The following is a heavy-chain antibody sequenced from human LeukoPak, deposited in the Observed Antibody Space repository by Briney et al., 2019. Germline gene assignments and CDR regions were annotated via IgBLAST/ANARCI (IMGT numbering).Heavy chain of an antibody. CDR3: ARGGRAVASNWFDP. V-gene: IGHV4-59*01. CDR2: IYYSGNT. Sequence: SETLSLTCTVSGGSISGYYWSWIRQPPGKGLEWIGYIYYSGNTNHNPSLKSRVTISVDTSKNQFSLKLSPVTAADTAVYYCARGGRAVASNWFDPWGQGTLVTVSS. D-gene: IGHD6-19*01. J-gene: IGHJ5*02. CDR1: GGSISGYY.